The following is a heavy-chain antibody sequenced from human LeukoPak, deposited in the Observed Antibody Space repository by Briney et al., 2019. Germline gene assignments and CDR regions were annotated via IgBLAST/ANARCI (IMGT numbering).Heavy chain of an antibody. J-gene: IGHJ5*02. D-gene: IGHD3-22*01. V-gene: IGHV5-51*01. Sequence: GESLKISCKGSGYSFTSYWIGWVRQMPGKGLEWMGIIYPGDSDTRYSPSFQGQVTISADKSISTAYLQWSSLKASDTAMYYCARHTYYYDSSGSNWFDPWGQGTLVTVSS. CDR2: IYPGDSDT. CDR1: GYSFTSYW. CDR3: ARHTYYYDSSGSNWFDP.